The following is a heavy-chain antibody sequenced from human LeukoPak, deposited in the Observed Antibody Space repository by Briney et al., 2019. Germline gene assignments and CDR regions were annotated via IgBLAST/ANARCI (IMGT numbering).Heavy chain of an antibody. V-gene: IGHV1-69*05. Sequence: SVKVSCKASGGTFSSYAISLVRQAPGQGLEWMGGIIPIFGTANYAQKFQGRVTITTDESTSTAYMELSSLRSEDTAVYYCARVLGITMVRGASYYMDVWGKGTTVTVSS. CDR2: IIPIFGTA. J-gene: IGHJ6*03. D-gene: IGHD3-10*01. CDR3: ARVLGITMVRGASYYMDV. CDR1: GGTFSSYA.